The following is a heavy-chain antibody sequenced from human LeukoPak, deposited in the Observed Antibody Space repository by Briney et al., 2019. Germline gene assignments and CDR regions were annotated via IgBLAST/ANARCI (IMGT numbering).Heavy chain of an antibody. CDR1: GASIRSGDYY. Sequence: PPQTLSLTCTVSGASIRSGDYYWSWIRQPPGKGLEWIGYIYDSGSTYYNPSLKSRITISVDTSENRFSLKLSSVTATDTAVYYCARDCSGGSCYGAFDIWGRGTMVTVSS. J-gene: IGHJ3*02. D-gene: IGHD2-15*01. V-gene: IGHV4-30-4*01. CDR3: ARDCSGGSCYGAFDI. CDR2: IYDSGST.